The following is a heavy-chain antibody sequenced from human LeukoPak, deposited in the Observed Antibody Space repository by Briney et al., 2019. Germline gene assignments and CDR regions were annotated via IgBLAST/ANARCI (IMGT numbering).Heavy chain of an antibody. CDR1: GGSFSGYY. CDR3: ARGPLTTVTTGNFDY. Sequence: SETLSLTCAVYGGSFSGYYWSWIRQLPGKGLEWIGEINHSGSTNYNPSLKSRVTISVDTSKNQFSLKLSSVTAADTAVYYCARGPLTTVTTGNFDYWGQGTLVTVSS. V-gene: IGHV4-34*01. J-gene: IGHJ4*02. CDR2: INHSGST. D-gene: IGHD4-17*01.